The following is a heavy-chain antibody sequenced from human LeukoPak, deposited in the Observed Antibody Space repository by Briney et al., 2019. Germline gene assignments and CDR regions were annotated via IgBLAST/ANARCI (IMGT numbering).Heavy chain of an antibody. Sequence: PGGSLTLSCAASGFTFNDYYMSWLRQARGRGREGVTYISSSGSRIFYADSVKGRFTIYRDNAKTSLYLQMNSLRAEDTAVYYCARVDYCSVASGGGWFDPWGQGTLVTVSS. CDR1: GFTFNDYY. V-gene: IGHV3-11*01. D-gene: IGHD2-15*01. J-gene: IGHJ5*02. CDR2: ISSSGSRI. CDR3: ARVDYCSVASGGGWFDP.